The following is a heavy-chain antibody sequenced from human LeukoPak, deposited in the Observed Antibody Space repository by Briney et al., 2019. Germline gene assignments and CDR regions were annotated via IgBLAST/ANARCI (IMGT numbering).Heavy chain of an antibody. CDR3: AGRMSAALDY. J-gene: IGHJ4*02. CDR2: IRYDGSNK. V-gene: IGHV3-30*02. D-gene: IGHD2-8*01. CDR1: GFTFSSYG. Sequence: GGSLRLSYAASGFTFSSYGMHWVRQAPGKGLEWVAFIRYDGSNKYYADSVKGRFTISRDNSKNTLYLQMNSLRAEDTAVYYCAGRMSAALDYWGQGTPVTVSS.